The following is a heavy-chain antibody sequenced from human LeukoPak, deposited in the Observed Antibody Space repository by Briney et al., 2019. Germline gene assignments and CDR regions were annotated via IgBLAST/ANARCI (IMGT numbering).Heavy chain of an antibody. CDR3: ARGVKYCDSGGPFFDY. CDR2: IYTSGST. J-gene: IGHJ4*02. Sequence: SETLSLTCTVSGGSISSGSYCWIWIRQPPGKGLEWIGRIYTSGSTNYNPSLKSRVTIAVYTSKNQLPLNLSTVTAAATAVYSCARGVKYCDSGGPFFDYCGQGTLVTVCS. V-gene: IGHV4-61*02. D-gene: IGHD3-22*01. CDR1: GGSISSGSYC.